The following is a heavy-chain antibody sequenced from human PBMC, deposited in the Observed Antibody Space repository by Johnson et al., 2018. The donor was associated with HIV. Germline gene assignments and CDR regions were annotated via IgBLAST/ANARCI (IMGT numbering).Heavy chain of an antibody. CDR2: ISYDGSNK. Sequence: QVQLVESGGGLVQPGGSLRLSCAASGFTFSSYAMHWVRQAPGKGLGWVAVISYDGSNKYYADSVRGRFNISRDNSKNTLYLQMNSLRTEDTAVYYCARERITMIVNDAFDIWGQGTMVTVSS. CDR3: ARERITMIVNDAFDI. J-gene: IGHJ3*02. V-gene: IGHV3-30-3*01. CDR1: GFTFSSYA. D-gene: IGHD3-22*01.